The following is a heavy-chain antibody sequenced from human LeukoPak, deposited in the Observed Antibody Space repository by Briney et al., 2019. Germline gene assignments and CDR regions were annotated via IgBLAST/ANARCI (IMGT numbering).Heavy chain of an antibody. J-gene: IGHJ3*02. D-gene: IGHD1-14*01. CDR3: ARAGPTHAFDI. V-gene: IGHV3-21*01. CDR1: GFTFSSYS. CDR2: ISSSSSYI. Sequence: GGSLRLSCAASGFTFSSYSMNWVRQAPGKGLEWVSSISSSSSYIYYADSVKGRFTISRDNAKNSLYLQMNSLRAEDTAVYYCARAGPTHAFDIWGQGTMVTVSS.